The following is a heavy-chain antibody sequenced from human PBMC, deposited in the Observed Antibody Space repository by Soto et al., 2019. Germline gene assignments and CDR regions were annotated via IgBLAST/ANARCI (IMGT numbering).Heavy chain of an antibody. CDR2: INPSGGST. Sequence: GASVKVSCKASGYTFTSYYMHWVRQAPGQGLEWMGIINPSGGSTSYAQKFQGRVTMTRDTSTSTAYMELSSLRSEDTAVYYCARLAGNDAFDIWGQGTMVTVSS. D-gene: IGHD6-19*01. V-gene: IGHV1-46*01. CDR3: ARLAGNDAFDI. CDR1: GYTFTSYY. J-gene: IGHJ3*02.